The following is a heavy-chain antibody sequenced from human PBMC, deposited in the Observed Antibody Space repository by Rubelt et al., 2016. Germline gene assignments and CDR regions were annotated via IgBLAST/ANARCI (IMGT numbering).Heavy chain of an antibody. V-gene: IGHV4-34*01. CDR2: INHSRST. Sequence: QLHQWGAGLLKPSETLSLTCAVYGGSLSGYSWSWIRQPPGKGLEWIGEINHSRSTNYNPSLKSRVTISVDTSKNQFSLKLGSVTAAETAVYYCARGLFPGIAGLCCWGQGTLVTVSS. CDR3: ARGLFPGIAGLCC. J-gene: IGHJ4*02. CDR1: GGSLSGYS. D-gene: IGHD6-13*01.